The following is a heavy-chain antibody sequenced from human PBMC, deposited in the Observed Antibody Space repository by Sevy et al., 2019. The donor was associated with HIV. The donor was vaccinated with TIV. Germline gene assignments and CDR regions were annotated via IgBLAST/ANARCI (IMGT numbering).Heavy chain of an antibody. V-gene: IGHV3-49*04. D-gene: IGHD1-26*01. J-gene: IGHJ6*02. CDR1: GFTFGDYT. Sequence: GGSLRLSCTASGFTFGDYTMSWVRQAPGKGLEWVSFIRSKAYGGTTQYAASVKGRFTISRDDSKSIAYLQMNSLRTEDTAVYYCTRVEGATDWGMDVWGQGTTATVSS. CDR2: IRSKAYGGTT. CDR3: TRVEGATDWGMDV.